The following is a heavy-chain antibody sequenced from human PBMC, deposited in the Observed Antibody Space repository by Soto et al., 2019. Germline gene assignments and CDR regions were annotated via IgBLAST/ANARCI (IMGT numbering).Heavy chain of an antibody. CDR1: GYTFTSYY. D-gene: IGHD2-15*01. J-gene: IGHJ6*03. Sequence: ASVKVSCKASGYTFTSYYMHWVRQAPGQGLEWMGIINPSGGSTSYAQKFQGRVTMTRDTSTSTVYMELSSLRSEDTAVYYCASCSGGSCYNYDYYYYYMDVWGKGTTVTVSS. CDR2: INPSGGST. CDR3: ASCSGGSCYNYDYYYYYMDV. V-gene: IGHV1-46*03.